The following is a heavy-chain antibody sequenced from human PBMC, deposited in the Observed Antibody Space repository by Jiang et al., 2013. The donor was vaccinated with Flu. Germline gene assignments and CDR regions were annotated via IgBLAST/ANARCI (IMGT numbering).Heavy chain of an antibody. CDR2: IYYSGST. Sequence: LLKPSETLSLTCTVSGGSISSSSYYWGWIRQPPGKGLEWIGSIYYSGSTYYNPSLKSRVTISVDTSKNQFSLKLSSVTAADTAVYYCARQGVKYYYDSSGAPRLWVFDYWGQGTLVTVSS. J-gene: IGHJ4*02. V-gene: IGHV4-39*01. CDR3: ARQGVKYYYDSSGAPRLWVFDY. D-gene: IGHD3-22*01. CDR1: GGSISSSSYY.